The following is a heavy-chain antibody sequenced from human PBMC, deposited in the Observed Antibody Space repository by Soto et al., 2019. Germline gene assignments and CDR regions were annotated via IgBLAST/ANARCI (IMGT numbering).Heavy chain of an antibody. CDR2: IKSKTDGGTT. J-gene: IGHJ6*02. CDR3: TTDRGWPAYYYYGMDV. Sequence: GGSLRLSCAASGFTFSNAWMSWVRQAPGKGLEWVGRIKSKTDGGTTDYAAPVKGRFTISRDDSKNTLYLRMNSLKTEDTAVYYCTTDRGWPAYYYYGMDVWGQGTTVTVSS. CDR1: GFTFSNAW. V-gene: IGHV3-15*01. D-gene: IGHD6-19*01.